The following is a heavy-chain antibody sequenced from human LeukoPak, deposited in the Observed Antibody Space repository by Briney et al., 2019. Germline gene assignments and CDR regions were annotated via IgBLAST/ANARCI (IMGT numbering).Heavy chain of an antibody. CDR3: ARVRDDSSGYYSGVMTYYFDY. V-gene: IGHV3-33*01. CDR2: VWYEESNK. D-gene: IGHD3-22*01. Sequence: PGGSLRLSCAASGFTFRSYAMHWVRQAPGKGLEWVAVVWYEESNKEYADSVKGRFTISRDNSKSTVYLQMNSLRAEDTAVYYCARVRDDSSGYYSGVMTYYFDYWGQGTLVTVSS. J-gene: IGHJ4*02. CDR1: GFTFRSYA.